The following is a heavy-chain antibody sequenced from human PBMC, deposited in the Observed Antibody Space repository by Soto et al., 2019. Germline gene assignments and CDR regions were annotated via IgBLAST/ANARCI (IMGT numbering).Heavy chain of an antibody. V-gene: IGHV3-30-3*01. CDR2: ISYDGSNK. CDR3: ARELNMIGGNY. CDR1: GFTFSSYA. Sequence: GGSLRLSCAASGFTFSSYAMHWVRQAPGKGLEWVAVISYDGSNKYYADSVKGRFTISRDNSKNTLYLQMNSLRAEDTAVYYCARELNMIGGNYWGQGTLVTVSS. D-gene: IGHD3-22*01. J-gene: IGHJ4*02.